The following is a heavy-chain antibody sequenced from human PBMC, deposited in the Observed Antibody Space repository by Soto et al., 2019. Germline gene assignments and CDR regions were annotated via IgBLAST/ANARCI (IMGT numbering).Heavy chain of an antibody. CDR2: ISYDGTAK. CDR1: GFDFSDHG. J-gene: IGHJ6*02. D-gene: IGHD3-3*01. V-gene: IGHV3-30*18. CDR3: AKDEGRCLRNYCNYAIDV. Sequence: GGFLRLSCAASGFDFSDHGMHWVRHAPGEGLEWVTVISYDGTAKYYTESVKGRFTTSRDNSKKTLYLQIDSLRVEDTAVYYCAKDEGRCLRNYCNYAIDVWGLGTTVTVSS.